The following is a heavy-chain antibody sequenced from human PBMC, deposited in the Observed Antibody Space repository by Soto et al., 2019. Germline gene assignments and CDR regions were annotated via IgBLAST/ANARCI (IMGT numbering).Heavy chain of an antibody. D-gene: IGHD3-16*01. J-gene: IGHJ6*03. CDR1: GGSISSYY. Sequence: SETLSLTCTVSGGSISSYYWSWIRQPPGKGLEWIGYIYYSGSTNYNPSLKSRVTISVETSKNQFSLKLNSVTAADTAVYYCARGDYYYYMDVWGKGTTVTVSS. CDR2: IYYSGST. V-gene: IGHV4-59*01. CDR3: ARGDYYYYMDV.